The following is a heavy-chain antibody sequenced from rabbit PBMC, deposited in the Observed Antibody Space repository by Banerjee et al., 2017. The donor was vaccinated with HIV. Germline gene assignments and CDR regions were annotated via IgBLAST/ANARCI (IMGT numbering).Heavy chain of an antibody. CDR2: TYTISGSA. D-gene: IGHD4-2*01. Sequence: QEQLEESGGDLVKPEGSPTLTCTASGFSFSSSYWICWVRQAPGKGLEWIACTYTISGSAYYATWAKGRFTISKTSSTTVTLQMTSLTAADTATYFCARNPTGSRGLWGPGTLVTVS. V-gene: IGHV1S45*01. CDR1: GFSFSSSYW. J-gene: IGHJ4*01. CDR3: ARNPTGSRGL.